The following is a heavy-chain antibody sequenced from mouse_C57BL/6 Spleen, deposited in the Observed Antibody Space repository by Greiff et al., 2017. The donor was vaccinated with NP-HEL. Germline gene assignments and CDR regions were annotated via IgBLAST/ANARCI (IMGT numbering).Heavy chain of an antibody. V-gene: IGHV1-22*01. CDR3: AREDLPWDRFAY. CDR1: GYTFTDYN. J-gene: IGHJ3*01. Sequence: EVQLQQSGPELVKPGASVKMSCKASGYTFTDYNMHWVKQSHGKSLEWIGYINPNNGGTSYNQKFKGKATLTVNKSSSTAYMELRSLTSEDSAVYYCAREDLPWDRFAYWGQGTLVTVSA. CDR2: INPNNGGT. D-gene: IGHD4-1*01.